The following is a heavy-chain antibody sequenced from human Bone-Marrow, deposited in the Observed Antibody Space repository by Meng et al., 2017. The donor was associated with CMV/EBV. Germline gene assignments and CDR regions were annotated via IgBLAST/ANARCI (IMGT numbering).Heavy chain of an antibody. D-gene: IGHD3-3*01. CDR3: ARGVRFHPHDY. CDR2: INSDGSST. V-gene: IGHV3-74*01. J-gene: IGHJ4*02. Sequence: GESLKISCAASGFTFVSYWMSWVRQAPGKGLVWVSRINSDGSSTSYADSVKGRFTISRDNAKNTLYLQMNSLRAEDTAVYYCARGVRFHPHDYWGQGTLVTVSS. CDR1: GFTFVSYW.